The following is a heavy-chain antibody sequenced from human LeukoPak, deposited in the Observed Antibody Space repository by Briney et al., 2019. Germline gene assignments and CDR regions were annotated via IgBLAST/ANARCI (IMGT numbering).Heavy chain of an antibody. Sequence: PGGALRVSCAVSGITVSNYGMSGVRPAPGKGVEWVAGISGGGGGTDYADAVKGRFTIYRDNSKNTLYLQMNSLRAEDTAVYFCAKRGVVIRVILVGFHKEAYYFDSWGQGALVTVSS. V-gene: IGHV3-23*01. CDR2: ISGGGGGT. J-gene: IGHJ4*02. CDR3: AKRGVVIRVILVGFHKEAYYFDS. D-gene: IGHD3-22*01. CDR1: GITVSNYG.